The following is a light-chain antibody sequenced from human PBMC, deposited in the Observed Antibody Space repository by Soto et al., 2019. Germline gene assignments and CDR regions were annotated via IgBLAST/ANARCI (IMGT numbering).Light chain of an antibody. CDR1: SSNIGSNT. Sequence: QSVLTQPPSASGTPGQRVTISCSGSSSNIGSNTVNWYQQLPGTAPKLLIYSNNQRPSGVPDRFSGSKSGTSASLAISGRQSEDEADYYCAAWDDSLNGPVFGGGTKVT. J-gene: IGLJ2*01. CDR2: SNN. V-gene: IGLV1-44*01. CDR3: AAWDDSLNGPV.